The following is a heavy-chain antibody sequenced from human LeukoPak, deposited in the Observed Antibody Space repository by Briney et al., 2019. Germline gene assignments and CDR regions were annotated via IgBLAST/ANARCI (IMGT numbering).Heavy chain of an antibody. D-gene: IGHD2-15*01. V-gene: IGHV3-30*18. J-gene: IGHJ4*02. Sequence: GGSLRLSCAASGFTFSSYGMHWVRQAPGKGLEWVAVISYDGSNKHYADSVKGRFTVSRDNSKNTLYLQMDSLRAEDTAVYYCANDRGYCSGGSCYYLDFWGQGALVTVSS. CDR2: ISYDGSNK. CDR3: ANDRGYCSGGSCYYLDF. CDR1: GFTFSSYG.